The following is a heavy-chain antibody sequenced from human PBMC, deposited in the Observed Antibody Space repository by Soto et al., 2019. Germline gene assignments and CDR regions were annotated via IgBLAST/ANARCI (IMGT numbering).Heavy chain of an antibody. J-gene: IGHJ4*02. Sequence: EVQLLESGGGLVQPGGSLRLSCVGSGFTFSAYAMSWVRQAPGKGLEWVSLTNGSGGKTFYADSVRGRFTVARDNSKSTLFLQVNSLRADDTAMYYSAKDRYCSSTSCYAGFDYWGQGILVAVSS. CDR3: AKDRYCSSTSCYAGFDY. CDR2: TNGSGGKT. CDR1: GFTFSAYA. D-gene: IGHD2-2*01. V-gene: IGHV3-23*01.